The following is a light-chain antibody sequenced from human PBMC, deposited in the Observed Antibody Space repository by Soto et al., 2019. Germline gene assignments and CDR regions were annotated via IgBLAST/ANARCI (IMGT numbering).Light chain of an antibody. V-gene: IGKV4-1*01. J-gene: IGKJ4*01. Sequence: DIVMTQSPDSLAVSLGERATINCKSSQSVLYISNNENYLAWYQQKPGQPPKLLIYWASTRESGVPDRFSGSGSGTDFTLTISSLQAEDVALYYCQQYYSTPLTFGGGTKVEIK. CDR3: QQYYSTPLT. CDR2: WAS. CDR1: QSVLYISNNENY.